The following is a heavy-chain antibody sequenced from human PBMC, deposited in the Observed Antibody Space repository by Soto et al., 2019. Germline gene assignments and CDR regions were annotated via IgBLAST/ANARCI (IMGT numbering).Heavy chain of an antibody. D-gene: IGHD3-9*01. CDR3: ARHPGYYDVLTGYSTYYFDS. Sequence: QVQLQESGPGLVKPSETLSLTCTVSGGSISPYYWSWIRQPPGKGLEWIGSIYYRGNTNYNPSFKSRFTISVDTSKTQFSLRLSSVTAADTAVYCCARHPGYYDVLTGYSTYYFDSWGQGTLVTVSS. CDR2: IYYRGNT. J-gene: IGHJ4*02. CDR1: GGSISPYY. V-gene: IGHV4-59*08.